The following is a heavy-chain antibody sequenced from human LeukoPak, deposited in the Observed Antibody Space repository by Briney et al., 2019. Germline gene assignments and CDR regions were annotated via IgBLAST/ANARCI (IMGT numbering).Heavy chain of an antibody. D-gene: IGHD6-13*01. CDR2: IYSGGST. V-gene: IGHV3-53*01. CDR3: ASYSGSWGHYYYGMDV. CDR1: GFTVSSNY. J-gene: IGHJ6*02. Sequence: GGSLRLSCAASGFTVSSNYVSWVRQAPGKGLEWVSVIYSGGSTYYADSVKGRFTISRDNSKNTLYLQMNSLRAEDTAVYYCASYSGSWGHYYYGMDVWGQGTTVTVS.